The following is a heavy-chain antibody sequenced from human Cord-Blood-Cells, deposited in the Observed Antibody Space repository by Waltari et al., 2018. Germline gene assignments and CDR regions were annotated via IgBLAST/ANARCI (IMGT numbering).Heavy chain of an antibody. V-gene: IGHV4-38-2*02. CDR1: GYSLRSGYY. CDR2: IYHSGST. Sequence: QVQLQESGPGLVKPSETLSLTCAVPGYSLRSGYYWGWLRQPPGKGPGWIGSIYHSGSTYYNPSLKSRVTISVDTSKNQFSLKLSSVIAADTAVYYCAREIGYCSSTSCYDAFDIWGQGTMVTVSS. D-gene: IGHD2-2*01. J-gene: IGHJ3*02. CDR3: AREIGYCSSTSCYDAFDI.